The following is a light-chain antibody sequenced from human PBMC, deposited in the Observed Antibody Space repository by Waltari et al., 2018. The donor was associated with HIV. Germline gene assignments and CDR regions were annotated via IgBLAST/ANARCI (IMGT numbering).Light chain of an antibody. J-gene: IGLJ2*01. CDR2: RNN. CDR1: ISNIGTNF. CDR3: ATWDDSLSAHVV. V-gene: IGLV1-47*01. Sequence: QSVLTQPPSASGTPGQRVTISCSGSISNIGTNFVYWYQQLPGTAPKLLIYRNNQRPSGVPDRFSGSKSGTSASLAISWLRSEDEADYYCATWDDSLSAHVVFGGGTKLTVL.